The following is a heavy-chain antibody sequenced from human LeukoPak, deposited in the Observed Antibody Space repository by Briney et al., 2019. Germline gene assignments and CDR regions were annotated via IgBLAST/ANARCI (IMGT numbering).Heavy chain of an antibody. J-gene: IGHJ4*02. CDR1: GFTFSRYS. V-gene: IGHV3-48*04. Sequence: GGSLRLSCAASGFTFSRYSMNWVRQAPGKGLEWVSYISGSGDTLYYADSVKGRFTISRDNAKNSLYLQMSSLRAEDTAVYYCARDGVDTAVITGFDYWGQGTLVTVSS. D-gene: IGHD5-18*01. CDR2: ISGSGDTL. CDR3: ARDGVDTAVITGFDY.